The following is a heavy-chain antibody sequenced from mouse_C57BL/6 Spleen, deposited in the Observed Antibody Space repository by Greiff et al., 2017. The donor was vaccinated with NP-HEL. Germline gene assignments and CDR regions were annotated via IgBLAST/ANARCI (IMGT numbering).Heavy chain of an antibody. V-gene: IGHV5-9*01. D-gene: IGHD1-1*01. CDR1: GFTFSSYT. CDR2: ISGGGGNT. J-gene: IGHJ1*03. Sequence: EVKVVESGGGLVKPGGSLKLSCAASGFTFSSYTMSWVRQTPEKRLEWVATISGGGGNTYYPDSVKGRFTISRDNAKNTLYLQMSSLRSEDTALYYCARQNYYGSSYEWYFDVWGTGTTVTVSS. CDR3: ARQNYYGSSYEWYFDV.